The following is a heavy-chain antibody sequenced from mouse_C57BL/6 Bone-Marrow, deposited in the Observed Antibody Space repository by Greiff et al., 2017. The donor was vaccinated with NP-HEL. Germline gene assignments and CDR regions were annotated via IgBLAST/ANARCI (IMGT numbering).Heavy chain of an antibody. J-gene: IGHJ2*01. V-gene: IGHV1-18*01. CDR2: INPNNGGT. Sequence: EVQLQQSGPELVKPGASVKIPCEASGYTFTDYNMDWVKQSHGKSLEWIGDINPNNGGTIYNQKFKGKATLTVDKSSSTAYMELRSLTSEDTAVYYCARSLTGTEGYYFDYWGQGTTLTVSS. D-gene: IGHD4-1*01. CDR1: GYTFTDYN. CDR3: ARSLTGTEGYYFDY.